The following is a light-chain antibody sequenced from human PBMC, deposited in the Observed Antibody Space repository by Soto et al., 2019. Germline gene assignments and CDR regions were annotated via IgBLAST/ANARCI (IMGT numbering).Light chain of an antibody. CDR2: EVN. J-gene: IGLJ2*01. CDR1: SSDVGGYNY. CDR3: SSYTSTTTYVV. Sequence: QSVLTQPASVSGSPGQSITISCTGTSSDVGGYNYVSWYQQHPGKAPRLIIYEVNNRPSGVSNRFSGSKSGNTASLTISGLQTEDEADYHCSSYTSTTTYVVFGGGTKLTVL. V-gene: IGLV2-14*01.